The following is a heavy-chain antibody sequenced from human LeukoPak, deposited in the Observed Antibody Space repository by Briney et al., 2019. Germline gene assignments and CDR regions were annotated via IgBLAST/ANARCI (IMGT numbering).Heavy chain of an antibody. V-gene: IGHV1-18*01. CDR2: IRPDNGYT. Sequence: GASVKVPCKATYTFTNYAITWVRQAPGQGLEWMGWIRPDNGYTNYAQKFQGRVTMTTDASTSTAYMELKSLRSDDTAVYYCARGPYYYYYMDVWGKGTTVTVSS. J-gene: IGHJ6*03. CDR1: YTFTNYA. CDR3: ARGPYYYYYMDV.